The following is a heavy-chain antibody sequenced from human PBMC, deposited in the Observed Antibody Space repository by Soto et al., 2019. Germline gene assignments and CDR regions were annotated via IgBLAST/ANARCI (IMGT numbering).Heavy chain of an antibody. J-gene: IGHJ5*02. CDR1: GFTVSSNY. V-gene: IGHV3-53*02. D-gene: IGHD3-22*01. Sequence: EVQLVETGGGLIQPGGSLRLSCAASGFTVSSNYMSWVRQAPGKGLEWVSVIYSGGSTYYADSVKGRFTISRDNSKNTLYLQMNSLRAEVTAVYYCARSSSYYYDSSGYSYVSWGQGTLVTVSS. CDR3: ARSSSYYYDSSGYSYVS. CDR2: IYSGGST.